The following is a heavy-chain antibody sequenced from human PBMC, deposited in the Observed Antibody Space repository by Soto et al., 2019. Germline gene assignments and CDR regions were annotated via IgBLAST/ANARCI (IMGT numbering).Heavy chain of an antibody. V-gene: IGHV3-23*01. CDR2: ISGSGGST. D-gene: IGHD6-13*01. CDR3: AKEGSSSWYSNWFDY. CDR1: GFTFSSYA. J-gene: IGHJ5*01. Sequence: PGGSLRLSCASSGFTFSSYAMIWVRQAPGKGLEWVSAISGSGGSTYYADSVKGRFTISRDNSKNTLYLQMNSLRAEDTAVYYCAKEGSSSWYSNWFDYWGQGTLVTVSS.